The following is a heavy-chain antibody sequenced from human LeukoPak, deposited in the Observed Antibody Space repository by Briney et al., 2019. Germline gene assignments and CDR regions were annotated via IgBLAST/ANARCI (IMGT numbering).Heavy chain of an antibody. J-gene: IGHJ3*02. CDR3: AREGHYDILTGYARAFDI. D-gene: IGHD3-9*01. CDR1: GGSVSSGSYY. V-gene: IGHV4-61*01. CDR2: IYYSGST. Sequence: SETLSLTCTVSGGSVSSGSYYWSWIRQPPGKGLEWIGYIYYSGSTYYNPSLKSRVTMSVDTSKNQFSLKLSSVTAADTAVYYCAREGHYDILTGYARAFDIWGQGTMVTVSS.